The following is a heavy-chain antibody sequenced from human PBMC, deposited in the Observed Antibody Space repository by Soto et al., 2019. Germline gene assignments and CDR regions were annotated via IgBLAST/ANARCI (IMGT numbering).Heavy chain of an antibody. CDR3: VRDNVGIY. Sequence: GGSLRLSCAASGFNFTGFEMNWVRQSPGKGLEWVSYISASGNAVYYADSVRGRFTVSRDNATDTPFLTMRSLRVDNTAMYYCVRDNVGIYWGQGTLVTVSS. CDR2: ISASGNAV. V-gene: IGHV3-48*03. CDR1: GFNFTGFE. D-gene: IGHD7-27*01. J-gene: IGHJ1*01.